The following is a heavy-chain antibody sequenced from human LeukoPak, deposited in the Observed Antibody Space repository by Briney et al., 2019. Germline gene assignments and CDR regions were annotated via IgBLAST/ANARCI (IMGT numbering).Heavy chain of an antibody. CDR3: AKDSRYCSGGSCNNWFDP. V-gene: IGHV3-23*01. Sequence: GGSLRLSCSASGFTFSSYAMSWVRQAPGKGLEWVSAISGSGGSTYYADSVKGRFTISRDNSKNTLYLQMNSLRAEDTAVYYCAKDSRYCSGGSCNNWFDPWGQGTLVTVSS. CDR1: GFTFSSYA. J-gene: IGHJ5*02. D-gene: IGHD2-15*01. CDR2: ISGSGGST.